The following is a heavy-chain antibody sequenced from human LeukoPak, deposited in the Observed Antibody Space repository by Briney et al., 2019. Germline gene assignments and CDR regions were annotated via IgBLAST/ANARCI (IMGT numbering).Heavy chain of an antibody. CDR2: IWYDGSNK. J-gene: IGHJ4*02. V-gene: IGHV3-33*01. D-gene: IGHD3-16*01. Sequence: GGSLRLSCAASGFTFSSYGMHWVRQAPGKGLEWVAVIWYDGSNKYYADSVKGRFTISRDNSKNTLYLQMNSLRAEDTALYYCARGSDYNGGSFDYWGQGTLVTVSS. CDR1: GFTFSSYG. CDR3: ARGSDYNGGSFDY.